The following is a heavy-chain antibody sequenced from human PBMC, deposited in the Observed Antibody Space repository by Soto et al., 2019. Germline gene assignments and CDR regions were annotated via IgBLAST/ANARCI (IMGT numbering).Heavy chain of an antibody. CDR3: ARAPEYDFWSGYYPYHYYGMDV. V-gene: IGHV4-31*03. J-gene: IGHJ6*02. CDR2: IYYSGST. CDR1: GGSISSGGYY. Sequence: QVQLQESGPGLVKPSQTLSLTCTVSGGSISSGGYYWSWIRQHPGKGLEWIGYIYYSGSTYYNPSLKSRVTISVDTSKNQFSLKLSSVTAADTAVYYCARAPEYDFWSGYYPYHYYGMDVWGQGTTVTVSS. D-gene: IGHD3-3*01.